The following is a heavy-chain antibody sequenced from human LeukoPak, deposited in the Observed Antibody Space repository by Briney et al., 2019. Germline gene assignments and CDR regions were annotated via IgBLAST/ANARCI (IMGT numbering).Heavy chain of an antibody. CDR1: GFSFSNFW. CDR2: IHPEGNEK. D-gene: IGHD3-10*01. V-gene: IGHV3-7*04. CDR3: ARGDDSSGDH. Sequence: GGSLRLSCAVSGFSFSNFWMSWVRQAPGRGLEWVANIHPEGNEKYHVESVKGRFTISRDNTKNLLFLQMYGLRVEDTAVYYCARGDDSSGDHWGRGTLVTVSS. J-gene: IGHJ2*01.